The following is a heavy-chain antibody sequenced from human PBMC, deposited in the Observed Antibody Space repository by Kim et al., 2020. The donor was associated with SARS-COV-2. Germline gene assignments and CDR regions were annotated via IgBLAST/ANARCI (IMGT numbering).Heavy chain of an antibody. Sequence: SETLSLTCTVSGGSISSSSYYWGWIRQPPGKGLEWIGSIYYSGSTYYNPSLKSRVTISVDTSKNQFSLKLSSVTAADTAVYYCASQAAAGSYYYGMDVWGQGTTVTVSS. CDR3: ASQAAAGSYYYGMDV. D-gene: IGHD6-13*01. V-gene: IGHV4-39*01. CDR1: GGSISSSSYY. CDR2: IYYSGST. J-gene: IGHJ6*02.